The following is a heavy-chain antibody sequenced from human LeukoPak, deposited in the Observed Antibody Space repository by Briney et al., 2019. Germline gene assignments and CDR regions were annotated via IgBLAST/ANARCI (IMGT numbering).Heavy chain of an antibody. V-gene: IGHV3-48*01. CDR3: ARGPIVGATLVDY. J-gene: IGHJ4*02. CDR1: GFTFSSYS. CDR2: ISSSSSTI. D-gene: IGHD1-26*01. Sequence: GGSLRLSCAASGFTFSSYSMNWVRQAPGKGLEWVSYISSSSSTIYYADSVKGRFTISRDNAKNSLYLQMNSLRAEYTAVYYCARGPIVGATLVDYWGQGTLVTVSS.